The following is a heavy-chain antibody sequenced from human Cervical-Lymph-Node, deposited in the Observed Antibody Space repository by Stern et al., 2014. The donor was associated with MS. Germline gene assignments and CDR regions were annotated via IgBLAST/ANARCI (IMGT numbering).Heavy chain of an antibody. D-gene: IGHD1-26*01. CDR2: IHDSGST. V-gene: IGHV4-61*02. CDR3: ATTRWDLFTWNWFDP. J-gene: IGHJ5*02. CDR1: GGSISSSGYY. Sequence: VQLVESGPGLVKPSQTLSLTCTVSGGSISSSGYYWSWIRQPADKGLEWIGGIHDSGSTYYNPSLKRRVTISMDTATNQFSLKLPSVTAADTAVYYCATTRWDLFTWNWFDPWGQGTLVTVSS.